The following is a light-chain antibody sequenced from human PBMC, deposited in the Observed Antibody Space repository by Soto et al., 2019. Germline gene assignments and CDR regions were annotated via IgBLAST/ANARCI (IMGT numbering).Light chain of an antibody. CDR3: QQYNSYSPT. J-gene: IGKJ1*01. Sequence: IQMTQSPSTLSASVGDRVTITCRASQRIISWLAWYQQKPGKAPKLLIYDASSLESGVPSRFSGSGSGTEFTLTISSLQPDDFATYYCQQYNSYSPTFGQGTKVEIK. CDR1: QRIISW. V-gene: IGKV1-5*01. CDR2: DAS.